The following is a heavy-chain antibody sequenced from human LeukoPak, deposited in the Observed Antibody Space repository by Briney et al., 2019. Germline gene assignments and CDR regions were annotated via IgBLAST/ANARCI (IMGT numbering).Heavy chain of an antibody. CDR1: GFTFSGSA. Sequence: GSLRLSCAASGFTFSGSAMHWVRQASGKGLEWVGRIRSKAKSYATAYAASVKGRFTISRDDSKNTAYLQMNSLKTEDTAVYYCTLAAAGGSSYWGQGTLVTVSS. V-gene: IGHV3-73*01. J-gene: IGHJ4*02. CDR3: TLAAAGGSSY. D-gene: IGHD6-13*01. CDR2: IRSKAKSYAT.